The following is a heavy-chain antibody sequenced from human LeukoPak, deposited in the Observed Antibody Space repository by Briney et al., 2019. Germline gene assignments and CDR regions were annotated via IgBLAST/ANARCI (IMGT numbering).Heavy chain of an antibody. CDR1: GYTFTSYD. CDR3: ARGRRTWVSD. Sequence: ASVMVSCKASGYTFTSYDINWVRQAPRQGLEWVGWVNPNSGNTDYAQKFQGRVTMTRNTSISTAYMELSSLRSEDTAVYYCARGRRTWVSDWGQGTLVTVSS. J-gene: IGHJ4*02. D-gene: IGHD2/OR15-2a*01. V-gene: IGHV1-8*01. CDR2: VNPNSGNT.